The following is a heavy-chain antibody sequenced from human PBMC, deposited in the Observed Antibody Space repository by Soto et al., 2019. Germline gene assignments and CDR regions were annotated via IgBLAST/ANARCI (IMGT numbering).Heavy chain of an antibody. Sequence: PSEILSLTCTVSGGSISSSSYYWGWIRQHPGKGLEWIGSIYYSGSTYYSPSLKSRVTISVDTSKNQFSLKLSSVTAADTAVYYCARLGAAGHYYYGMDVWGQGTTVTVSS. D-gene: IGHD6-13*01. J-gene: IGHJ6*02. CDR2: IYYSGST. CDR1: GGSISSSSYY. CDR3: ARLGAAGHYYYGMDV. V-gene: IGHV4-39*01.